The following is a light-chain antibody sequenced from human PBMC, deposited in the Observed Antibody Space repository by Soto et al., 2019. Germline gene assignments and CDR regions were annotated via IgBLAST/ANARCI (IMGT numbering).Light chain of an antibody. Sequence: QSVLTQPPSASGSPGQSVAISCTGTSSDVGGYNYVSWYQQHPGKAPKLMIYEVNKRPSGVPDRFSGSKSGNTASLTVSGLQAEDAADYYCSSYAGSSTVFGTGTKVTVL. CDR3: SSYAGSSTV. CDR2: EVN. J-gene: IGLJ1*01. CDR1: SSDVGGYNY. V-gene: IGLV2-8*01.